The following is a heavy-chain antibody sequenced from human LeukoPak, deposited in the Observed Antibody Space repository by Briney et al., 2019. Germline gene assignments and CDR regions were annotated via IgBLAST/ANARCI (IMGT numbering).Heavy chain of an antibody. CDR3: ARIDYFYGMDV. CDR1: GFTFSNAW. CDR2: ISSSSSYI. V-gene: IGHV3-21*01. Sequence: GGSLRLSCAASGFTFSNAWMSWVRQAPGKGLEWVSSISSSSSYIYYADSVKGRFTISRDNAKNSLYLQMNSLRAEDTAVYYCARIDYFYGMDVWGQGTTVTVSS. J-gene: IGHJ6*02.